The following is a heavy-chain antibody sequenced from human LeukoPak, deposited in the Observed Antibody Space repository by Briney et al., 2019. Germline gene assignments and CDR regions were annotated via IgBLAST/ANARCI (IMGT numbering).Heavy chain of an antibody. CDR3: ARTCSSSSCYMVH. D-gene: IGHD2-2*02. CDR2: ISVYNGNT. V-gene: IGHV1-18*01. Sequence: EASVKVSCKASGYTFANFGITWVRQAPGQGVEWMGWISVYNGNTNYAQNLQGRVTLTTDTSTSTAYMELRSLRSDDTALYYCARTCSSSSCYMVHWGQGTLVTVSS. CDR1: GYTFANFG. J-gene: IGHJ4*02.